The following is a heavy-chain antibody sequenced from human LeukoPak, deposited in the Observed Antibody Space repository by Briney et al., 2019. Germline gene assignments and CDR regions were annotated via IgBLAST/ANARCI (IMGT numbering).Heavy chain of an antibody. CDR1: GFTLRNHA. CDR2: VSDSGTDT. V-gene: IGHV3-23*01. Sequence: GGSLRLSCAASGFTLRNHAMSWVRQAPGKGLEWVSAVSDSGTDTYYADSVKGRFTISRDNSKNTVYLQMNSLRVDDTAMYFCAKRVPYSSSSVYFDEWGQGAQVTVSS. D-gene: IGHD6-6*01. CDR3: AKRVPYSSSSVYFDE. J-gene: IGHJ4*02.